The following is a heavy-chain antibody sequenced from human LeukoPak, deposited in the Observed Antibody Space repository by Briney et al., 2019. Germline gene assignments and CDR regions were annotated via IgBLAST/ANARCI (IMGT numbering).Heavy chain of an antibody. D-gene: IGHD1-26*01. J-gene: IGHJ3*02. V-gene: IGHV4-59*01. CDR2: IYYSGST. Sequence: SETLSLTCTVSGGSISSYYCSWIRQPPGKGLEWIGYIYYSGSTNYNPSLKSRVTISVDTSKNQFSLKLSSVTAADTAVYYCARDRVPWEAFGIWGQGTMVTVSS. CDR1: GGSISSYY. CDR3: ARDRVPWEAFGI.